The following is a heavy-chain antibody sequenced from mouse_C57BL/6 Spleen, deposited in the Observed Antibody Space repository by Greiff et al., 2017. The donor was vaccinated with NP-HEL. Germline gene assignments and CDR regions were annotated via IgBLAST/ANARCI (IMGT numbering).Heavy chain of an antibody. J-gene: IGHJ2*01. Sequence: QVQLQQSGAELMKPGASVKLSCKATGYTFTGYWIEWVKQRPGHGLEWIGEILPGSGSTNYNEKFKGKATFTADTASNTAYRQLSSLTTEDSAIYYGARGGTVVATRLFDYWGQGTTLTVSS. CDR1: GYTFTGYW. D-gene: IGHD1-1*01. V-gene: IGHV1-9*01. CDR2: ILPGSGST. CDR3: ARGGTVVATRLFDY.